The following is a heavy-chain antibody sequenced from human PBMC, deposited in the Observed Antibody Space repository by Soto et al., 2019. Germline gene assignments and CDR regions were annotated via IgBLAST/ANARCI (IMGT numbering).Heavy chain of an antibody. Sequence: QVQLVESGGGVVQPGRSLRLSCAASGFTFSSYGMHWVRQAPGKGLEWVAVISYDGSNKYYEDSVKGRFTISRDNSKNTLYLPMNSVRAEDTAVYYCAKGMVRAVIITSPQYGMDVWGQGTTVTVSS. V-gene: IGHV3-30*18. CDR2: ISYDGSNK. J-gene: IGHJ6*02. D-gene: IGHD3-10*01. CDR3: AKGMVRAVIITSPQYGMDV. CDR1: GFTFSSYG.